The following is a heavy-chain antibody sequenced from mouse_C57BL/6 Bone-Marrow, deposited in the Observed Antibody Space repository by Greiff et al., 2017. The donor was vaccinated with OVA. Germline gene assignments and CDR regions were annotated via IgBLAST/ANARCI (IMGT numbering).Heavy chain of an antibody. Sequence: VQLQQSGAELVRPGTSVKVSCKASGYAFTNYLIEWVKQRPGQGLEWIGVINPGSGGTNYNEKFKGKATLTADKSSSTAYIQLSSLTSEDSAVYFCARSDYGRDYWGQGTTLTVSS. CDR2: INPGSGGT. CDR1: GYAFTNYL. V-gene: IGHV1-54*01. D-gene: IGHD1-1*01. J-gene: IGHJ2*01. CDR3: ARSDYGRDY.